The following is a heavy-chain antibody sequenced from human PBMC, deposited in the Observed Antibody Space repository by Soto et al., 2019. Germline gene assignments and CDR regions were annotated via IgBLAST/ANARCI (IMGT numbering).Heavy chain of an antibody. CDR3: ARHSARDSSGYYNTFDY. Sequence: SETLCLTCTVSGGSCTNYYGSWIRQPPGKGLEWIGFVYHTGSTNSNPTLKSRVTISVDTSKNQFSLKLTSVAAADTAVYYCARHSARDSSGYYNTFDYWGQGALVTVSS. CDR2: VYHTGST. CDR1: GGSCTNYY. J-gene: IGHJ4*01. D-gene: IGHD3-22*01. V-gene: IGHV4-59*01.